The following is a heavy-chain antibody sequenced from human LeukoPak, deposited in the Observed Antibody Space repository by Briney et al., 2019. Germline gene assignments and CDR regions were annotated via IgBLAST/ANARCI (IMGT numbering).Heavy chain of an antibody. CDR3: ARRRLAPDY. J-gene: IGHJ4*02. Sequence: GESLQISCRASGYSFTTYWIGWVRQMPGKGLEWMGVIFPADSDTRYSPSFQGQVTISADKSISTAYLQWSSLKASDTAMYYCARRRLAPDYWGQGTLVTVSS. CDR2: IFPADSDT. D-gene: IGHD6-19*01. CDR1: GYSFTTYW. V-gene: IGHV5-51*01.